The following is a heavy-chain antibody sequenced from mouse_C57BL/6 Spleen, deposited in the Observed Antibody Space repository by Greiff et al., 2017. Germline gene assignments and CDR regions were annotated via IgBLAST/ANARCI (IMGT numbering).Heavy chain of an antibody. CDR1: GFNIKDDY. Sequence: EVQLQQSGAELVRPGASVKLSCTASGFNIKDDYMHWVKQRPEQGLEWIGWIDPENGDTEYASKFQGKATITADTSSNTAYLQLSSLTSEDTAVYYCTITTDFDYWGQGTTLTVSS. V-gene: IGHV14-4*01. J-gene: IGHJ2*01. CDR2: IDPENGDT. CDR3: TITTDFDY. D-gene: IGHD1-1*01.